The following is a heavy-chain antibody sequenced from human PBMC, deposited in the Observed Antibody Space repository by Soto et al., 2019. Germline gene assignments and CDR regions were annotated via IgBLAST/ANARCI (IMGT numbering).Heavy chain of an antibody. D-gene: IGHD2-15*01. CDR1: GFTFSDHY. J-gene: IGHJ4*02. Sequence: EVQLVESGGDLVQPGGSLRLSCAASGFTFSDHYMDWVRQAPGKGLEWVGRSRNKVKSYTTEYAASVKGRFTIFRDDSKNSLYLQMNRLKTEDTAVYFCARVGCSGGTCYSDFDNWGQGTLVTVSS. CDR3: ARVGCSGGTCYSDFDN. CDR2: SRNKVKSYTT. V-gene: IGHV3-72*01.